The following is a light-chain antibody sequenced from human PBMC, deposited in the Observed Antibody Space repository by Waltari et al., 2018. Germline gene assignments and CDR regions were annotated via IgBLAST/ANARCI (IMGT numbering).Light chain of an antibody. CDR2: EVN. V-gene: IGLV2-8*01. CDR1: SSGVGSLNS. Sequence: QSALTQPPSATGSPGQAVRISCTGPSSGVGSLNSVTWYQPPPAQPPKLLIYEVNKRPSGVPNRFSGSKSGYPASLTVSGLQAEDEAFYYCSSFVRGNNLLFGGGTRLTVL. CDR3: SSFVRGNNLL. J-gene: IGLJ2*01.